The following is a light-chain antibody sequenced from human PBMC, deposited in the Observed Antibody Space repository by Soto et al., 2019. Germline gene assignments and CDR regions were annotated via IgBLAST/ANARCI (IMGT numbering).Light chain of an antibody. CDR1: QSISSW. V-gene: IGKV1-5*01. J-gene: IGKJ1*01. CDR3: QQYSSYWT. Sequence: GDRVTITCRASQSISSWLAWYQQQPGKAPKFLIYDASNLESGVPSRFSGSGSGTEFTLTISSLQPDDFATYYCQQYSSYWTFGQGTKVDIK. CDR2: DAS.